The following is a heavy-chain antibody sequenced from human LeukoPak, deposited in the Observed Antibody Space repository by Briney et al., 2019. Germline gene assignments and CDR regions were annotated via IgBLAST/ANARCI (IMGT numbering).Heavy chain of an antibody. CDR2: ISAYNGNT. Sequence: ASVKVSCKASGYTFTSYGISWVRQAPGQGLEWMGWISAYNGNTNYAQKLQGRVTMTTDTSTTTGYMELSSLRSEDTAVYYCAREAFAEGKNFDFWGQGTLVTVSS. V-gene: IGHV1-18*01. CDR1: GYTFTSYG. CDR3: AREAFAEGKNFDF. J-gene: IGHJ4*02. D-gene: IGHD3-10*01.